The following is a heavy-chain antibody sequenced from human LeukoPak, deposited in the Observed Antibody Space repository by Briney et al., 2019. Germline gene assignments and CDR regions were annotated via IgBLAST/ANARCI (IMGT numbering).Heavy chain of an antibody. D-gene: IGHD5-24*01. V-gene: IGHV3-23*01. CDR3: GRGAYNSPHAHVDY. J-gene: IGHJ4*02. CDR1: GFTFNNFA. CDR2: ITGSGVST. Sequence: GVSLRLSCAASGFTFNNFAVTWARQAPGKGLEWVSTITGSGVSTYYADSVKGRFTISRDNSRNTLYLQVNTLRAEDTAVYCCGRGAYNSPHAHVDYWGQGTLVTVSS.